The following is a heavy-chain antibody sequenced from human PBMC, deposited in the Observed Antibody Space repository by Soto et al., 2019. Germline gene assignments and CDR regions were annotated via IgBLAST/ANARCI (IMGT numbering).Heavy chain of an antibody. V-gene: IGHV3-23*01. D-gene: IGHD1-26*01. CDR1: GFTFSSYA. J-gene: IGHJ5*02. CDR2: VSSSGDST. CDR3: AKDPRGYSANYGGPNWFHP. Sequence: EVQLLESGGGLVQPGGSLRLSCAASGFTFSSYAMSWVRQAPGKGLEWVSGVSSSGDSTYYADSVKGRFTISRDNSKNTLYLQMNSLRAEDTAVYYCAKDPRGYSANYGGPNWFHPWGQGTLVAVSS.